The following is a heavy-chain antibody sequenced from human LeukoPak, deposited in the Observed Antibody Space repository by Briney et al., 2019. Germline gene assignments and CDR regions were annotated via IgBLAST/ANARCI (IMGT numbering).Heavy chain of an antibody. CDR1: GYTFTSYA. Sequence: GASVKVSCKASGYTFTSYAMHWVRQAPGQRLEWMGWINAGNGNTKYSQKFQGRVTMTRDTSISTAYMELSRLRSDDTAVYYCARDLSLGYSTSTSCQKNNWFDPWGQGTLVTVSS. CDR2: INAGNGNT. D-gene: IGHD2-2*01. V-gene: IGHV1-3*01. J-gene: IGHJ5*02. CDR3: ARDLSLGYSTSTSCQKNNWFDP.